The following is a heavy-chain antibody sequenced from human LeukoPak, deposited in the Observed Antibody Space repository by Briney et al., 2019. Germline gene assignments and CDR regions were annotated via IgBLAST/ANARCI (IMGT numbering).Heavy chain of an antibody. J-gene: IGHJ4*02. CDR2: ISGSGGST. D-gene: IGHD3-22*01. CDR1: GFTFSSYA. V-gene: IGHV3-23*01. Sequence: GGSLRLSCAASGFTFSSYAMSWVRQAPGKGLEWVSAISGSGGSTYYADSVKGRFTISGDNSKNTLYLQMNSLRAEDTAVYYCAKDWGGYYYDRSGFDYWGQGTLVTVSS. CDR3: AKDWGGYYYDRSGFDY.